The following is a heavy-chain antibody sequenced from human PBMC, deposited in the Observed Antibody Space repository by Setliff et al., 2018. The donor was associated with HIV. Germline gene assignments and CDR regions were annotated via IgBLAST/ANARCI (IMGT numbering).Heavy chain of an antibody. J-gene: IGHJ4*02. V-gene: IGHV4-39*07. Sequence: SETLSLTCTVSGGSISSSSYYWGWIRQPPGKGLEWIGTIYYSGRTDYNPSLKSRVTISVDTSKDQFSLKVTSVTAADTAVYYCARDISVLRGRDYWGQGTLVTVSS. CDR1: GGSISSSSYY. CDR3: ARDISVLRGRDY. CDR2: IYYSGRT. D-gene: IGHD3-10*01.